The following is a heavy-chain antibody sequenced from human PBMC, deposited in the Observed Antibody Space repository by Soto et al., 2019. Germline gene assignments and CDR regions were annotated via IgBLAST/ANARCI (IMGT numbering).Heavy chain of an antibody. CDR1: GFTFSSYE. CDR2: ISSSGSTI. J-gene: IGHJ4*02. D-gene: IGHD3-22*01. CDR3: AREGRWYDSSLRDY. Sequence: EVQLVESGGGLVQPGGSLRLSCAASGFTFSSYEMNWVRQAPGKGLEWVSYISSSGSTIYYADSVKGRFTISRDNAKNSLYLQMNSLRAEDTAVYYCAREGRWYDSSLRDYWGQGTLVTVSS. V-gene: IGHV3-48*03.